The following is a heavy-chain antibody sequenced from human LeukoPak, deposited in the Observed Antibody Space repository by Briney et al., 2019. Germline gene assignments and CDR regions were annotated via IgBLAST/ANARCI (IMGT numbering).Heavy chain of an antibody. J-gene: IGHJ5*02. CDR3: ATSESGPINH. Sequence: SETLSLNCPVSGGSISSSCWSWIRQPPGKGLEWIGYICYSGTTNYNPSLKSRVTISVDTSKNQFSLKLNSVNAADTAMYYCATSESGPINHWGQGALVTVSS. V-gene: IGHV4-59*01. CDR2: ICYSGTT. D-gene: IGHD1-14*01. CDR1: GGSISSSC.